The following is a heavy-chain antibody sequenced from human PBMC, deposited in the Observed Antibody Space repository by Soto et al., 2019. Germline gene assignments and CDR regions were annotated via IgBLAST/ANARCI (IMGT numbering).Heavy chain of an antibody. CDR3: ARNYDFWSGYTTGEDV. Sequence: PGGSLRLSCAASGFTVSSNYMSWVRQAPGKGLEWVPVIYSGGSTYYADSVKGRFTISRHNSKNTLYLQMNSLRAEDTAVYYCARNYDFWSGYTTGEDVWGKGTTVTVSS. CDR1: GFTVSSNY. J-gene: IGHJ6*04. V-gene: IGHV3-53*04. CDR2: IYSGGST. D-gene: IGHD3-3*01.